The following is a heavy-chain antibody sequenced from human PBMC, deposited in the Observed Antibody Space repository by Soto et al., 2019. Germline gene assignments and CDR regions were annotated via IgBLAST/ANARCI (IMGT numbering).Heavy chain of an antibody. J-gene: IGHJ4*02. Sequence: ASVKVSCKTSGYIFTSYYIHWVRQAPGQGLEWMGTINPSGGTTTYAQKFQGRVTMTRDTSTSTVYMELSSLRSEDTAVYYCARGPATAPDAYWGLGTLVTVSS. CDR3: ARGPATAPDAY. CDR1: GYIFTSYY. CDR2: INPSGGTT. D-gene: IGHD2-2*01. V-gene: IGHV1-46*01.